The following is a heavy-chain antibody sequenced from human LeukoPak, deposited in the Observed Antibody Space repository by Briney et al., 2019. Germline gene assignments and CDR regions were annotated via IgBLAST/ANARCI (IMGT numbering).Heavy chain of an antibody. D-gene: IGHD3-22*01. CDR3: ARRESITMIVVVITRPWFDP. CDR2: IYYSGST. CDR1: GGSISSYY. V-gene: IGHV4-59*12. J-gene: IGHJ5*02. Sequence: SETLSLTCTVSGGSISSYYWSWIRQPPGKGPEWIGYIYYSGSTNYNPSLKSRVTISVDTSKNQFSLKLSSVTAADTAVYYCARRESITMIVVVITRPWFDPWGQGTLVTVSS.